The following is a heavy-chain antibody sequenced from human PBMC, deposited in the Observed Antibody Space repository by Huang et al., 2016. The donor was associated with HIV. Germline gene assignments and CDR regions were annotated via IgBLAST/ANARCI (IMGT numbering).Heavy chain of an antibody. CDR1: GFGFSSYT. V-gene: IGHV3-30*04. Sequence: QVQLVQSGGGVVQPGSSLRLSCAASGFGFSSYTMHWVRQAPGKGRELLATVTHDGRNEFYADSVGGGFTSSRDNSGNTVYLQMNSPTTDDTAVYFCAREGLQFIDSWGQGTLVIVSS. D-gene: IGHD4-4*01. CDR3: AREGLQFIDS. J-gene: IGHJ4*02. CDR2: VTHDGRNE.